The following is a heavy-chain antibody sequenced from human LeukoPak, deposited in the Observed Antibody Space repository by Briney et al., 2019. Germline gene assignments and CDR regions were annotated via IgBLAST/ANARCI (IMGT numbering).Heavy chain of an antibody. CDR1: GFTVSSNY. CDR2: IYSGGST. Sequence: PGGSQTLSCAASGFTVSSNYMSWVRQAPGKGLEWVSVIYSGGSTYYADSVKGRFTISRDNSKNTLYLQMNSLRAEDTAVYYCARSGLYYYYYYMDVWGKGTTVTVSS. D-gene: IGHD3-10*01. V-gene: IGHV3-53*01. J-gene: IGHJ6*03. CDR3: ARSGLYYYYYYMDV.